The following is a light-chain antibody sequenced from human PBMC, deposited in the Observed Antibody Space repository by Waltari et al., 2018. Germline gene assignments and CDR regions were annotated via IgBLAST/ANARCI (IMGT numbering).Light chain of an antibody. CDR1: QSLLHSNGNNF. J-gene: IGKJ1*01. V-gene: IGKV2-28*01. Sequence: DIVMTQSPLSLPVTPGEPASISCRSSQSLLHSNGNNFFNWYLQKPGQSPQLLIYLVSNRASGVPDRFSGSGSGTDFTLKISRVEAEDIGVYYCMQVLQLPWTFGQGTKVEIK. CDR2: LVS. CDR3: MQVLQLPWT.